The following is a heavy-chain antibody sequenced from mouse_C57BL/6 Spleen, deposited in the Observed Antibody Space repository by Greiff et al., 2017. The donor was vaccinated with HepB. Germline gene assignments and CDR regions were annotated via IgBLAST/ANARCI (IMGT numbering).Heavy chain of an antibody. J-gene: IGHJ2*01. CDR1: GFTFTDYY. D-gene: IGHD1-1*01. Sequence: EVNVVESGGGLVQPGGSLSLSCAASGFTFTDYYMSWVRQPPGKALEWLGFIRNKANGYTTEYSASVKGRFTISRDNSQSILYLQMNALRAEDSATYYCARRYGSSSGHFDYWGQGTTLTVSS. V-gene: IGHV7-3*01. CDR2: IRNKANGYTT. CDR3: ARRYGSSSGHFDY.